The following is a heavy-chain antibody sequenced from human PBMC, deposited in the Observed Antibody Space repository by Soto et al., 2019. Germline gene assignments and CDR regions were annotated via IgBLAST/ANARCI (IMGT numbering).Heavy chain of an antibody. V-gene: IGHV4-61*01. CDR2: IYYSGST. CDR3: ARHGWQKPYGFDY. J-gene: IGHJ4*02. CDR1: GGSVSSGSYY. D-gene: IGHD4-17*01. Sequence: PSETLSLTCTVSGGSVSSGSYYWSWIRQPPGKGLEWIGYIYYSGSTNYNPSLKSRVTISVDTSKNQFSLKLSSVTAADTAVYYCARHGWQKPYGFDYWGQGTLVTVSS.